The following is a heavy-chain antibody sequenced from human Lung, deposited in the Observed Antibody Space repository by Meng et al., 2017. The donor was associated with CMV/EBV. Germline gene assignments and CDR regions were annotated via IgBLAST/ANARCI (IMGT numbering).Heavy chain of an antibody. CDR3: ASFPPPGKQWLVTDY. V-gene: IGHV4-4*02. CDR2: IYHSGST. CDR1: GGSISSSNW. J-gene: IGHJ4*02. Sequence: QVQLQELGPGLVKLSGTLSLTCAGSGGSISSSNWWSWVRQPPGKGLEWIGEIYHSGSTNYNPSLKSRVTISVDKSKNQFSLKLSSVTAADTAVYYCASFPPPGKQWLVTDYWGQGTLVTVSS. D-gene: IGHD6-19*01.